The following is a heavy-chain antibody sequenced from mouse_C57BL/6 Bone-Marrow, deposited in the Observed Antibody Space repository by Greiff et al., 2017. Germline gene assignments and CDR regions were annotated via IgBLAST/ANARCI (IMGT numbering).Heavy chain of an antibody. CDR2: ISDGGSYT. V-gene: IGHV5-4*01. D-gene: IGHD2-3*01. CDR3: AREGDDAGFAY. CDR1: GFTFSSYA. Sequence: EVMLVESGGGLVKPGGSLKLSCAASGFTFSSYAMSWVRQTPEKRLEWVATISDGGSYTYYPDNVKGRFTISRDNAKNNLYLQMSHLKSEDTAMYDRAREGDDAGFAYWGQGTLVTVSA. J-gene: IGHJ3*01.